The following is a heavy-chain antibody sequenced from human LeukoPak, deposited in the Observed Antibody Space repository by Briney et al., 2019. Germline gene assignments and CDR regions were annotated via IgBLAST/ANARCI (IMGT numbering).Heavy chain of an antibody. Sequence: PSETLSLTCTVSGDPISINSYYWGWIRQPPGKGLEWIGRIYSSGSTNYNPSLKSRVTMSVDTSKNQFSLKLNSVTAADTAVYYCARAAGRYSSGWYYFDYWGQGTLVTVSS. CDR3: ARAAGRYSSGWYYFDY. D-gene: IGHD6-19*01. CDR1: GDPISINSYY. V-gene: IGHV4-39*07. J-gene: IGHJ4*02. CDR2: IYSSGST.